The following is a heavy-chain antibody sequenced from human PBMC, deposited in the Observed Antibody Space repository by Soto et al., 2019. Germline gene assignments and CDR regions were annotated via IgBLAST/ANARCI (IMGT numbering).Heavy chain of an antibody. CDR1: GGSFSCYY. J-gene: IGHJ5*02. CDR2: INHSGST. D-gene: IGHD3-3*01. CDR3: ARGXPVLRFLEWLRYNWFDP. V-gene: IGHV4-34*01. Sequence: SETLSLTCTVYGGSFSCYYWSWIRQPPGKGLEWIGEINHSGSTNYNPSPKSRVTISVDTSKNQFSLKLSSVTAADTAVYYCARGXPVLRFLEWLRYNWFDPWGQGTLVTVSS.